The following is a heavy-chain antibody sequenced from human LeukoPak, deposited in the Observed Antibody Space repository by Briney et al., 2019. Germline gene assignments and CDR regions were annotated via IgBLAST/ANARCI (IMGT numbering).Heavy chain of an antibody. CDR3: ARIERYCSGGSCYPDY. V-gene: IGHV1-46*01. Sequence: GASVKVSCKASGYIFTNYYMHWVRQAPGQGLEWMGIINPNGINTNYAQNFQGRVTMTRDMSTNTIYMELSSLRSEDTAVYYCARIERYCSGGSCYPDYWGQGTLVTVSS. CDR2: INPNGINT. J-gene: IGHJ4*02. CDR1: GYIFTNYY. D-gene: IGHD2-15*01.